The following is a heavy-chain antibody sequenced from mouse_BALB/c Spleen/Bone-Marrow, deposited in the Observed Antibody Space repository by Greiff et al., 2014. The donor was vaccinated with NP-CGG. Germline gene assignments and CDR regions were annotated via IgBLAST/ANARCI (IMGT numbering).Heavy chain of an antibody. J-gene: IGHJ3*01. Sequence: EVQLVESGGGLVKSGGSLKLSCAASGFTFKNYGMSWVRQTPEKRLEWVATISGGGSYTFYPDSVKGRFTISRDNAKNDLYLQLSSLRSEDTALYYCARHAYYDQTEVSFVYWGQGTLVTVSA. CDR1: GFTFKNYG. D-gene: IGHD2-4*01. V-gene: IGHV5-9-2*01. CDR2: ISGGGSYT. CDR3: ARHAYYDQTEVSFVY.